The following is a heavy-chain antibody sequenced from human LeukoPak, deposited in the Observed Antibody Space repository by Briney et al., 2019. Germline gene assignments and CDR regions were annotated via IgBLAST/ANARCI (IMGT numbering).Heavy chain of an antibody. CDR2: ISGSGGST. CDR1: GFTFSSYA. D-gene: IGHD3-10*01. Sequence: PGGSLRLSCAASGFTFSSYAMSWVRQAPGKGLEWVSAISGSGGSTYYADSVKGRFTISRDNSKNTLYLQMNSLRAEDTAVYYCAKDFSAYGSGVTHSDYWGQGTLVTVSS. CDR3: AKDFSAYGSGVTHSDY. V-gene: IGHV3-23*01. J-gene: IGHJ4*02.